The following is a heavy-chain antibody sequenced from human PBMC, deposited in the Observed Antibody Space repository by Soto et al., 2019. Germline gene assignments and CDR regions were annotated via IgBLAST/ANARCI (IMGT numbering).Heavy chain of an antibody. CDR1: GGSINSGAYS. V-gene: IGHV4-30-2*01. D-gene: IGHD2-15*01. J-gene: IGHJ3*02. Sequence: SETLSLTCAVSGGSINSGAYSWSWIRQPPGKGLEWIGNIYHSGSTSYNPSLKNRGTISVDRSKNQFSLRLSSVTAADTAVYFFARVGTYCSGGSCYSSFAFDIWGQGTMVTVS. CDR2: IYHSGST. CDR3: ARVGTYCSGGSCYSSFAFDI.